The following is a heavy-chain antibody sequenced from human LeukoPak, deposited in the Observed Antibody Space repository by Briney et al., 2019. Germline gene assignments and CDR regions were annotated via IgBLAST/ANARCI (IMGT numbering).Heavy chain of an antibody. J-gene: IGHJ6*03. Sequence: ASVKVSCKASGYTFTSYGISWVRQAPGQGLEWMGWISAYNGNTNYAQKLQGRVTMTTDTSTSTAYMELRSLRSDDTAVYYCARVDRITIFGVAPYYYYYYMDVWGKGTTVTVSS. CDR3: ARVDRITIFGVAPYYYYYYMDV. V-gene: IGHV1-18*01. D-gene: IGHD3-3*01. CDR1: GYTFTSYG. CDR2: ISAYNGNT.